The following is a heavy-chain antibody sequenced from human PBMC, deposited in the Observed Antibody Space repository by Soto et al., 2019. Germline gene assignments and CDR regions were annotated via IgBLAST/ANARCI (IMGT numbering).Heavy chain of an antibody. V-gene: IGHV1-18*01. CDR1: GYTFTSYG. J-gene: IGHJ4*02. Sequence: QVHLVQSGAEVKKPGASVKVSCKASGYTFTSYGITWVRQAPGQGLEWMGWISAHNGNTDYAQKLQGRVIVTRDTSTSTACMELRSLRSDDTAVYYCARGRCGDYWGQGALVAVSS. CDR3: ARGRCGDY. CDR2: ISAHNGNT.